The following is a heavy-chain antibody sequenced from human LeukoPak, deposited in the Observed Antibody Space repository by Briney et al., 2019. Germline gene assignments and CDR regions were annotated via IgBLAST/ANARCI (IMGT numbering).Heavy chain of an antibody. J-gene: IGHJ5*02. CDR1: GYTFTSYG. V-gene: IGHV1-18*01. Sequence: ASVKVSCKASGYTFTSYGISWVRQAPGQGLEWMGWISAYNGNTNYAQKLQGRVTMTTDTSTSTAYMELRSLRSDHTAVYYCARDSPFIAAGGYNWFDPWGQGTLVTVSS. CDR3: ARDSPFIAAGGYNWFDP. CDR2: ISAYNGNT. D-gene: IGHD6-13*01.